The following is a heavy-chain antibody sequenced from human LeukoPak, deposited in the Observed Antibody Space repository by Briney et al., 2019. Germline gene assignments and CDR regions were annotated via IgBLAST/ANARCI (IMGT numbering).Heavy chain of an antibody. J-gene: IGHJ5*02. D-gene: IGHD3-10*01. CDR1: GGSISSTSYY. CDR3: ARQGTLTSRRGGPSWFDP. Sequence: PSDTLSLTCTVSGGSISSTSYYWGWIRQPPGKGLEWIGSMSYIGTAYYNPSLKSRLTISVDTSNSQFSLKLTSVTAADTAVYYCARQGTLTSRRGGPSWFDPWGQGTLVTVSS. V-gene: IGHV4-39*01. CDR2: MSYIGTA.